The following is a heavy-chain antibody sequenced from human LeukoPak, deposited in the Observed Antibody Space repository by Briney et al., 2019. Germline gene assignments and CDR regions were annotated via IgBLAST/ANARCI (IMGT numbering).Heavy chain of an antibody. J-gene: IGHJ4*02. CDR2: ISSSSSFI. Sequence: RSGGSLRLSCAGSGFNFSSYNMSWVRQAPRKGLEFVSSISSSSSFIYYADSVKGRFTISRDNAKNSLYLQMNSLRAEDTAVYYCARDLNSGYVPDPLEYPGRVDYWGQGTLVTVSS. V-gene: IGHV3-21*01. D-gene: IGHD5-12*01. CDR1: GFNFSSYN. CDR3: ARDLNSGYVPDPLEYPGRVDY.